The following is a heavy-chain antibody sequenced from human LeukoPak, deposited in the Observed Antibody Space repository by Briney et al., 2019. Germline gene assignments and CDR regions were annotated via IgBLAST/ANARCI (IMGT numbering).Heavy chain of an antibody. V-gene: IGHV3-7*04. D-gene: IGHD3-10*02. Sequence: GGSLRLSCATSGFTFSSNWMSWVRHVPGRGLDWVANIKPDGSAQYYAASVKGRFTISRDNAKNTVYLQMSGLRDGDTALYFCVRGAGGPRNYVLDYWGQGALVSVSS. CDR1: GFTFSSNW. J-gene: IGHJ4*02. CDR3: VRGAGGPRNYVLDY. CDR2: IKPDGSAQ.